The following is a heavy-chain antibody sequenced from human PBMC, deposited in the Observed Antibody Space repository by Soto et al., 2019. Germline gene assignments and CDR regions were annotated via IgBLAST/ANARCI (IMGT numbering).Heavy chain of an antibody. CDR1: GGSISSSN. Sequence: VQLQESGPGLVKPSGTLSLTCAVSGGSISSSNWWSWVRQPPGKGLEWVSAISGSGGSTYYADSVKGRFTISRDNSKNTLYLQMNSLRAEDTAVYYCAAQAILANIVVVTAEACVWDYWGQGTLVTVSS. J-gene: IGHJ4*02. V-gene: IGHV3-23*01. CDR3: AAQAILANIVVVTAEACVWDY. CDR2: ISGSGGST. D-gene: IGHD2-21*02.